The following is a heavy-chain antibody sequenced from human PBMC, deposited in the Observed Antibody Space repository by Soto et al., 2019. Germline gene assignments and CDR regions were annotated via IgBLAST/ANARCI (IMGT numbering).Heavy chain of an antibody. Sequence: ASVKVSCKASGGTFSSYAIGWVRQSPGLGLEWMGGIIPIFGTANYAQKFQGRVTITADESTSTAYMELSSLRSEDTAVYYCARGREEVATTDYYYYGMDVWGQGTTVTVSS. D-gene: IGHD5-12*01. CDR1: GGTFSSYA. CDR2: IIPIFGTA. V-gene: IGHV1-69*13. J-gene: IGHJ6*02. CDR3: ARGREEVATTDYYYYGMDV.